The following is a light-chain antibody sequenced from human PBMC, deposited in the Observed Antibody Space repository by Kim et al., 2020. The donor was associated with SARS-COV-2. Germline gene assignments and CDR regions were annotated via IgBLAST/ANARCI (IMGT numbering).Light chain of an antibody. V-gene: IGKV3-15*01. Sequence: IVMTQSLATLSVSPGERVTLSCRASQSVSNNLAWYQQRPGQAPRLLIYGASTRATDISARFSGSGSGTEFTLTIRSLQSEDLAVYYCQQYNDWPLLTFGGGTKVDIK. J-gene: IGKJ4*01. CDR3: QQYNDWPLLT. CDR2: GAS. CDR1: QSVSNN.